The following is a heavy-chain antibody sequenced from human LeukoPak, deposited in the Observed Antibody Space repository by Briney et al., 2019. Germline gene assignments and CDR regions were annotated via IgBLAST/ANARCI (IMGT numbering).Heavy chain of an antibody. CDR2: IRYDGSNK. Sequence: PGGSLRLSCAAAGFIFSSYAMHWVRQAPGKGLEWVAFIRYDGSNKYYADSVKGRFTISRDNSKNTLYLQMNSLRPEDTAVYYCAKDRSSSNGYYFDYWGQGTLVTVSS. CDR3: AKDRSSSNGYYFDY. D-gene: IGHD6-13*01. J-gene: IGHJ4*02. CDR1: GFIFSSYA. V-gene: IGHV3-30*02.